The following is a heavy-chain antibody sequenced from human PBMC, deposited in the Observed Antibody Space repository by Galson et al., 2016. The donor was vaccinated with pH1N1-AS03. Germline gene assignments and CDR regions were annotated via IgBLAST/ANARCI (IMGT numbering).Heavy chain of an antibody. D-gene: IGHD3-10*01. J-gene: IGHJ6*02. Sequence: SLRLSCAASGLTLSTYAMHWVRQAPGRGLEWVAVTSSDGSNKYYADSVRGRFTISRDDSKNTLYLQMNSLRPEDTAVYYCARVKSEEFYFGGEPAYYYYGMDVWGQGTTVSVSS. CDR2: TSSDGSNK. CDR3: ARVKSEEFYFGGEPAYYYYGMDV. V-gene: IGHV3-30*04. CDR1: GLTLSTYA.